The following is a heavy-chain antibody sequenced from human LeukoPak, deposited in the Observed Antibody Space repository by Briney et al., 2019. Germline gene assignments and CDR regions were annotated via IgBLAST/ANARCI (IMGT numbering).Heavy chain of an antibody. V-gene: IGHV3-23*01. CDR2: LSTTGGGT. D-gene: IGHD1-26*01. Sequence: GGSLRLSCEASGFTFSSFAMTWVRQAPGKGLGWVSALSTTGGGTFYADSVKGRFTISRDNSKNTMSLQMSSLRAEDTAVYYCAKNRGPDGWEPLEGWGQGTLVTVSS. CDR3: AKNRGPDGWEPLEG. J-gene: IGHJ4*02. CDR1: GFTFSSFA.